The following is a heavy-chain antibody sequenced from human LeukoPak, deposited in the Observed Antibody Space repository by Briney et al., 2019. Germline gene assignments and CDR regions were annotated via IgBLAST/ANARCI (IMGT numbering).Heavy chain of an antibody. J-gene: IGHJ2*01. Sequence: SQTLSLTCTVSGGSISSGSYYWSWIRQPAGKGLEWIGRIYTSGSTNYNPSLKSRVTLSVDTSKNQFSLKLSSVTAADTAVYYCARDSCSGGSCYSSVWYFDLWGRGTLVTVSS. CDR1: GGSISSGSYY. CDR2: IYTSGST. D-gene: IGHD2-15*01. CDR3: ARDSCSGGSCYSSVWYFDL. V-gene: IGHV4-61*02.